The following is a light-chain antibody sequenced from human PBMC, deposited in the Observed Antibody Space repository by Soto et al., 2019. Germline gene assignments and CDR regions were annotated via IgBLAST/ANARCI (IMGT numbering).Light chain of an antibody. CDR2: GAS. Sequence: EIVLTQSPGTLSLSPGERATLSCRSSQSVSSTYLIWYQQKPGQSPSLLIYGASSRATCVPDRFSGGGSGTAFNLTISTLEHEDFAVYYCQHFVNSLTWTFGQATKV. V-gene: IGKV3-20*01. J-gene: IGKJ1*01. CDR3: QHFVNSLTWT. CDR1: QSVSSTY.